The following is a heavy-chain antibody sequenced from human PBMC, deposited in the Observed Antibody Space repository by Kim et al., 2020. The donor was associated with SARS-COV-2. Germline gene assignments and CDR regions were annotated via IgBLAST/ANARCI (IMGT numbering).Heavy chain of an antibody. V-gene: IGHV3-21*01. CDR3: ARYTVTTDYYYGMDV. Sequence: ADSGKGRFAISRDNAKNSLYLQMNSLRAEDTAVYYCARYTVTTDYYYGMDVWGQGTTVTVSS. J-gene: IGHJ6*02. D-gene: IGHD4-17*01.